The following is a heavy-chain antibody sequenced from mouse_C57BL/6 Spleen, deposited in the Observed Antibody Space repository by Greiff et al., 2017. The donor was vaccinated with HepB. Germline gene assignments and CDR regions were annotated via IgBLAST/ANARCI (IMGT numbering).Heavy chain of an antibody. J-gene: IGHJ3*01. CDR2: ISDGGSYT. D-gene: IGHD2-4*01. Sequence: EVQGVESGGGLVKPGGSLKLSCAASGFTFSSYAMSWVRQTPEKRLEWVATISDGGSYTYYPDNVKGRFTISRDNAKNNLYLQMSHLKSEDTAMYYCAREDYDYDVWFAYWGQGTLVTVSA. CDR1: GFTFSSYA. V-gene: IGHV5-4*01. CDR3: AREDYDYDVWFAY.